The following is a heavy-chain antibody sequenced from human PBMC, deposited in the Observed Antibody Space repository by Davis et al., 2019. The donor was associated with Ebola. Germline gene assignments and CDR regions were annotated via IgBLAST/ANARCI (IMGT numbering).Heavy chain of an antibody. CDR2: ISWNSGSI. CDR3: ARDLSYVSLEV. J-gene: IGHJ6*02. D-gene: IGHD3-16*01. Sequence: PWGSLRLSCVASGFRFGDYAMSWVRHRPGKGLEWVAGISWNSGSIGYDDSVKGRITVSRDNGQNSLFLEMNSLRADDTAMYYCARDLSYVSLEVCGQGTTVSVSS. V-gene: IGHV3-9*01. CDR1: GFRFGDYA.